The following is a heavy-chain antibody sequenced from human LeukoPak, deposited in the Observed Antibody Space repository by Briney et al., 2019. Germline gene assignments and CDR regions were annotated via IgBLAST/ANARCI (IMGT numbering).Heavy chain of an antibody. Sequence: GASVKVSCKVSGYTLTELSMHWVRQAPGKGLEWMGGFDPEDGETIYAQKLQGRVTMTTDTSTSTAYMELRSLRSDDTAVYYCARDYSYYYDSSGYPPLDYWGQGTLVTVSS. D-gene: IGHD3-22*01. CDR1: GYTLTELS. J-gene: IGHJ4*02. CDR3: ARDYSYYYDSSGYPPLDY. CDR2: FDPEDGET. V-gene: IGHV1-24*01.